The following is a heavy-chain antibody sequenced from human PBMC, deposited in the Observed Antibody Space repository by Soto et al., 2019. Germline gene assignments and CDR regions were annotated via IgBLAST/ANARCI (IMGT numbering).Heavy chain of an antibody. V-gene: IGHV1-3*01. CDR1: GYTFTSYA. J-gene: IGHJ5*02. CDR3: ARFGPDSSGYYP. CDR2: INAGNGNT. Sequence: GASVKVSCKASGYTFTSYAMHWVRQAPGHRLEWMGWINAGNGNTKYSQKFQGRVTITRDTSASTTYMELSSLRSEDTAVYYCARFGPDSSGYYPWGQGTLVTVSS. D-gene: IGHD3-22*01.